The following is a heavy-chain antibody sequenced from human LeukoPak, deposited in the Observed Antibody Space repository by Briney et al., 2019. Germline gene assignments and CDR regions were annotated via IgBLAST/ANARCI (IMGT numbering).Heavy chain of an antibody. CDR2: ISSSSSYI. Sequence: GGSLRLSCAASGFTFSSYSMDWVRQAPGKGLEWVSSISSSSSYIYYADSVKGRFTISRDNAKNSLYLQMNSLRAEDTAVYYCARDAMGGGAYGDYNHFDYWGQGTLVTVSS. D-gene: IGHD4-17*01. CDR3: ARDAMGGGAYGDYNHFDY. V-gene: IGHV3-21*01. CDR1: GFTFSSYS. J-gene: IGHJ4*02.